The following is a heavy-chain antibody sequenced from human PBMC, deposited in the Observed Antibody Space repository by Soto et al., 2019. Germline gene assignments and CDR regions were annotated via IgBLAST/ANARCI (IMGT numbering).Heavy chain of an antibody. CDR2: ISGSGGST. V-gene: IGHV3-23*01. CDR3: AKAISGWYFDP. J-gene: IGHJ5*02. CDR1: GFTFSSYA. D-gene: IGHD6-19*01. Sequence: GGSLRLSCAASGFTFSSYAMSWVRQAPGQGLEWVSVISGSGGSTSYADSVKGRFTISRDNSKNTLYLQMNSLRAEDTAVYHCAKAISGWYFDPWGQGTLVTVSS.